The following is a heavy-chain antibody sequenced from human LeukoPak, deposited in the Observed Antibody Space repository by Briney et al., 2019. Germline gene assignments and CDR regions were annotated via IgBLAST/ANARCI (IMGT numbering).Heavy chain of an antibody. CDR1: GYSFTSYW. CDR3: ARGASGGYSWFDY. D-gene: IGHD1-26*01. CDR2: IYPGDSQT. Sequence: GESLKISCKASGYSFTSYWIGLVRQMPGKGLEWMGIIYPGDSQTRYSPSFQGQVTISADKSFSTAYLQWSSLKASDTAMYYCARGASGGYSWFDYWGQGTLVTVSS. J-gene: IGHJ4*02. V-gene: IGHV5-51*01.